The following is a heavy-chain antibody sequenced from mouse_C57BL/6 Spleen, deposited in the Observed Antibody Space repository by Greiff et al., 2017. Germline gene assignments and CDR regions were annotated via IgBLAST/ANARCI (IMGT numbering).Heavy chain of an antibody. CDR2: IDPEDGET. Sequence: VTLKVSGAELVKPGASVKLSCTASGFNIKDYYMHWVKQRTEQGLEWIGRIDPEDGETKYAPKFQGKATITADTSSNTAYLQLSSLTSEDTAVYYCARGDYYGSPAYWGQGTLVTVSA. V-gene: IGHV14-2*01. J-gene: IGHJ3*01. CDR1: GFNIKDYY. CDR3: ARGDYYGSPAY. D-gene: IGHD1-1*01.